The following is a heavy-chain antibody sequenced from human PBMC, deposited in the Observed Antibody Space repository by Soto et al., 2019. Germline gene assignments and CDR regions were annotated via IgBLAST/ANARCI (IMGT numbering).Heavy chain of an antibody. CDR2: INPNSGGT. J-gene: IGHJ6*02. Sequence: ASVKVSCKASGYTFTGYYMHWVRQAPGQGLEWMGWINPNSGGTNYAQKFQGRVTMTRDTSISTAYMELSMLRSDDTAVYYCARDQFVVPAAILYYYYYYGMDVWGQGTTVTVSS. V-gene: IGHV1-2*02. CDR3: ARDQFVVPAAILYYYYYYGMDV. D-gene: IGHD2-2*02. CDR1: GYTFTGYY.